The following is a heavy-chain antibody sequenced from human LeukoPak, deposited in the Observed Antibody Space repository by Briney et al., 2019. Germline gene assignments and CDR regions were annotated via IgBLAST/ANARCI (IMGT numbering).Heavy chain of an antibody. D-gene: IGHD3-22*01. Sequence: GGSLRLSCAASGFTVSSSYMSWVRQAPGKGLEWVSVFYSGGKTYYTDSVKGRFTISRDNSKNTLYLQMNSLRAEDTAVYYCAKGSSSGCHDAFDIWGQGTMVTVSS. V-gene: IGHV3-53*05. CDR3: AKGSSSGCHDAFDI. CDR1: GFTVSSSY. J-gene: IGHJ3*02. CDR2: FYSGGKT.